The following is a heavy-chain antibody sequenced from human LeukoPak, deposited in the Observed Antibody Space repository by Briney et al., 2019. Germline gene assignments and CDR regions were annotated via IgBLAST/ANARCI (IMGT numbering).Heavy chain of an antibody. CDR1: GDSVSSNSVT. V-gene: IGHV6-1*01. J-gene: IGHJ4*02. CDR3: ARGTALSGRPLDY. Sequence: SQTLSLTCAISGDSVSSNSVTWDWIRRSPSRGLEWLGRTYYRSKWSTEYAVSVESRITINPDTSKNQVSLQLNSVTPEDTAVYYCARGTALSGRPLDYWGQGTLVTVSS. D-gene: IGHD5-18*01. CDR2: TYYRSKWST.